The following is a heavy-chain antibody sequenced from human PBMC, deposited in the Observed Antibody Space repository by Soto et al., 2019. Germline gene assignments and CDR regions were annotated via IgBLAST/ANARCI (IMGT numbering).Heavy chain of an antibody. CDR2: VNTNGGST. V-gene: IGHV1-46*01. Sequence: QVQLMKSGAEVKKPGASVRVSCKASGYTFTNYYVHWVRQAPGQGLECIGFVNTNGGSTTYAQKFQCRFTVTTDTSTRTVYMKFSSLRSEDTAVFYCARSDPYDYCGKGTLVTVSS. CDR3: ARSDPYDY. CDR1: GYTFTNYY. J-gene: IGHJ4*02.